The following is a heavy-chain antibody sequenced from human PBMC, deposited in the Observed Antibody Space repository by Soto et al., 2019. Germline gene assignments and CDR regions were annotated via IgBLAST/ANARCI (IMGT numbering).Heavy chain of an antibody. Sequence: PSETLSLTCTVSGGSISSGGYYWSWIRQHPGKGLEWIGYIYYSGSTYYNPSLKSRVTISVDTSKNQFSLKLSSVTAADTAVYYCARVPGSYWADYYYGMDVWGQGTTVT. CDR3: ARVPGSYWADYYYGMDV. V-gene: IGHV4-31*03. D-gene: IGHD1-26*01. J-gene: IGHJ6*02. CDR1: GGSISSGGYY. CDR2: IYYSGST.